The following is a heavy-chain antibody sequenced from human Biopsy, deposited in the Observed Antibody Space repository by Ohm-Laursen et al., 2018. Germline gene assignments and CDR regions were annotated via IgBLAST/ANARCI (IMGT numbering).Heavy chain of an antibody. J-gene: IGHJ4*02. D-gene: IGHD3-16*01. CDR1: GDSISSYY. CDR3: AKQWSYYESFTQHYRGDFDY. CDR2: VYYTGST. V-gene: IGHV4-59*08. Sequence: GTLSLTCTVSGDSISSYYWSWIRQPPGKGLEWIGYVYYTGSTDYNPSLKSRVTISADTSKNQLSLTLSSLTAADTAVYFCAKQWSYYESFTQHYRGDFDYWGQGTLVIVSS.